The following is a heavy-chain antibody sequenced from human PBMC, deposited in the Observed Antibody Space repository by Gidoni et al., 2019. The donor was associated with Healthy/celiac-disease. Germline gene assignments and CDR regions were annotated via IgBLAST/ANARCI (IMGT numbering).Heavy chain of an antibody. J-gene: IGHJ3*02. D-gene: IGHD3-16*02. CDR1: GGTFSSYA. CDR2: IIPIFGTA. Sequence: QVQLVQSGAEVKKPVSSVTVSCKPSGGTFSSYAISWLRQAPGQGLEWKGGIIPIFGTANYAKKCQGRVTMTADESTSTAYMELSSLRSEDTAVYYCARGFSVRDGLFDIWGQGTMVTVSS. CDR3: ARGFSVRDGLFDI. V-gene: IGHV1-69*01.